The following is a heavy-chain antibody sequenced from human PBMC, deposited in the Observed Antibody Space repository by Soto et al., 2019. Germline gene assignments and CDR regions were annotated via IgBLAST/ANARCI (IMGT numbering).Heavy chain of an antibody. J-gene: IGHJ5*02. CDR3: ARGQEYYDFWGGKNWFDP. D-gene: IGHD3-3*01. CDR1: GGSISSYY. V-gene: IGHV4-59*01. Sequence: SETLSLTCTVSGGSISSYYWSWIRQPPGKGLEWIGYIYYSGSTNYNPSLKSRVTISVDTSKNQFSLKLSSVTAADTAVYYCARGQEYYDFWGGKNWFDPWGQGTLVTVSS. CDR2: IYYSGST.